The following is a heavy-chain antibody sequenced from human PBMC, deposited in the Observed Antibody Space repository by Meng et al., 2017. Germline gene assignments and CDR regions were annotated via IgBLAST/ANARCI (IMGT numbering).Heavy chain of an antibody. Sequence: QGESQQGGAGFLKSSESLSLTCAFYGASFSGYYWSWIRQPPGKGLEWIGEINHSGSTNYNPSLKSRVTISVDTSKNQFSLKLSSVTAADTAVYYCARGRRFLEWFDYWGQGTLVTVSS. CDR1: GASFSGYY. J-gene: IGHJ4*02. V-gene: IGHV4-34*01. CDR3: ARGRRFLEWFDY. D-gene: IGHD3-3*01. CDR2: INHSGST.